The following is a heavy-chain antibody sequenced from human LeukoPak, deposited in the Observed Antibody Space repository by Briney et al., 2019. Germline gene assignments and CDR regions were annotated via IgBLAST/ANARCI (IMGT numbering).Heavy chain of an antibody. CDR1: GGSSSGYY. CDR3: ARGLLTGYSSSWYVGSYNWFDP. J-gene: IGHJ5*02. Sequence: PSETLSLTCAVYGGSSSGYYWSWIRQPPGKGLEWIGEINHSGSTNYNPSLKSRVTISVDTSKIQFSLKLSSVTAADTAVYYCARGLLTGYSSSWYVGSYNWFDPWGQGTLVTVSS. CDR2: INHSGST. V-gene: IGHV4-34*01. D-gene: IGHD6-13*01.